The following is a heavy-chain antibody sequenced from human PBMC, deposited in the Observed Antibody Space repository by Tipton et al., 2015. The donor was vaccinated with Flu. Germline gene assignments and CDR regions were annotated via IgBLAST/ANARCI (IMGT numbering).Heavy chain of an antibody. J-gene: IGHJ4*02. CDR3: ARLGPYCTRTSCYSGDY. Sequence: TLSLTCTVSRGSISSSFYHWGWIRQPPGKGLEWVGSIYYSGGSYYNPSLRSRVTISVDTSKNQFSLKLSSVTAADTAVYFCARLGPYCTRTSCYSGDYWGQGTLVTVSS. CDR1: RGSISSSFYH. D-gene: IGHD2-2*01. CDR2: IYYSGGS. V-gene: IGHV4-39*01.